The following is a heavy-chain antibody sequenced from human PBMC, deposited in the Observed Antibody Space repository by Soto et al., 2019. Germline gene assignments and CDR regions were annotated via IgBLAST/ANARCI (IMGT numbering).Heavy chain of an antibody. CDR1: GASITTYY. Sequence: QVQLQESGPGLVKPSDTLSLTCTVSGASITTYYWSWIRQPPGKGLEWIGYISYSGSTDYNPSLTNRVTLSFDASKSQISLQVLSATAADVAVYYCARDLKEYCSVSKFNWSDPWGPGTLVTVSS. D-gene: IGHD2-15*01. J-gene: IGHJ5*02. V-gene: IGHV4-59*01. CDR2: ISYSGST. CDR3: ARDLKEYCSVSKFNWSDP.